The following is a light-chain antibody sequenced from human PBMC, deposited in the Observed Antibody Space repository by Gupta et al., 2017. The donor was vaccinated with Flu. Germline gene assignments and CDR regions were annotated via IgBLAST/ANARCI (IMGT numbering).Light chain of an antibody. CDR2: AAS. CDR3: QQRSNWPRT. J-gene: IGKJ5*01. CDR1: QRISNY. Sequence: PATLSWSPGERTTRSYGASQRISNYLAWYQQKPGQAPRLLIYAASDRANGIPARFSGSGSGTDFTLTVSSRAPEDFAVYYCQQRSNWPRTFGQGTRLEIK. V-gene: IGKV3-11*01.